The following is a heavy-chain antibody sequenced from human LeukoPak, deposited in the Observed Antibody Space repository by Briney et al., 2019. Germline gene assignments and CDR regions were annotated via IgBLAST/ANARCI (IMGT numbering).Heavy chain of an antibody. D-gene: IGHD3-10*01. Sequence: SETLSLTCPVSGGSISSYYWSWIRQPAGKGLEWIGRIYTSGSTNYNPSLKSRVTMSVDTSKKQFSLKLTSVTAALRAGYDCARDRYGSGSYYKSWFDPWGQGTLVTVSS. CDR1: GGSISSYY. CDR3: ARDRYGSGSYYKSWFDP. V-gene: IGHV4-4*07. J-gene: IGHJ5*02. CDR2: IYTSGST.